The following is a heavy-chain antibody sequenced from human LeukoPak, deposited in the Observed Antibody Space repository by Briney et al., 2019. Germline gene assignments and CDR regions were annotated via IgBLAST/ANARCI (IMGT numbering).Heavy chain of an antibody. Sequence: GGSLRLSCAASGFTFSSYAMHWVRQAPGKGLEYVSAISSNGGSTYYANSVKGRFTISRDNSKNTLYLQMGSLRAEDMAVYYCARGNSGSYRPYDYWGQGTLVTVSS. J-gene: IGHJ4*02. D-gene: IGHD1-26*01. CDR2: ISSNGGST. CDR1: GFTFSSYA. CDR3: ARGNSGSYRPYDY. V-gene: IGHV3-64*01.